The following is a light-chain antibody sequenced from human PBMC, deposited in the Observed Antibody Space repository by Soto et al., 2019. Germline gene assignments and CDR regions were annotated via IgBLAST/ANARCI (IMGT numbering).Light chain of an antibody. CDR1: QTISSR. CDR3: QQYNEFQYT. Sequence: DIQMTQSPSSLSASVGDRVTITCRASQTISSRLAWYQQKPGQAPKLLIYKATNLQTGVASRFSGSGSGTEFSLTISSLQPDDCAVYYCQQYNEFQYTFGQGTRLDI. CDR2: KAT. J-gene: IGKJ2*01. V-gene: IGKV1-5*03.